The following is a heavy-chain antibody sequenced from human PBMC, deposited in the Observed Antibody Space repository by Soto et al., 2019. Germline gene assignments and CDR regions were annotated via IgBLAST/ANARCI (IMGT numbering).Heavy chain of an antibody. CDR1: GYTFFTYD. J-gene: IGHJ5*02. CDR2: ISTYSGYT. Sequence: QVHLVQSGVEVKTPGASVKDSCQASGYTFFTYDISWVRQAPGQVLVWMGWISTYSGYTKYAQKIQCRGTMTTDTSTTTAYLQLRSLRSPDTAVYYCARHHIPTTSEKWFDPWGPGTLVTVSS. D-gene: IGHD5-12*01. V-gene: IGHV1-18*01. CDR3: ARHHIPTTSEKWFDP.